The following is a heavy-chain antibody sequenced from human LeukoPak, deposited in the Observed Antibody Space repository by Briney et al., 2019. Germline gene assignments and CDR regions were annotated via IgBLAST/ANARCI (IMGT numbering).Heavy chain of an antibody. CDR3: ARIGAGSSRDY. D-gene: IGHD6-13*01. CDR2: IVGSSST. CDR1: GLTFSNFA. J-gene: IGHJ4*02. V-gene: IGHV3-21*01. Sequence: GGSLRLSCAASGLTFSNFAMTWVRQAPGKGLEWVSSIVGSSSTYYADSLKGRFTISRDNAKNSLYLQMNSLRAEDTAVYYCARIGAGSSRDYWGQGTLVTVSS.